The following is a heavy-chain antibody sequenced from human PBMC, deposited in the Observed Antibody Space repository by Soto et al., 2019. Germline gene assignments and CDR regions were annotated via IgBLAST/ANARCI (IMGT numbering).Heavy chain of an antibody. CDR2: IYYSGST. V-gene: IGHV4-31*03. J-gene: IGHJ4*02. CDR1: GGSISSGGYY. CDR3: ARSGYSYGPNPLIY. Sequence: QVQLQESGPGLVKPSQTLSLTCTVSGGSISSGGYYWSWIRQHPGKGLEWIGYIYYSGSTYYNPSLKSRVTISVDTSKNQFSLKLSSVTAAVTVVYYCARSGYSYGPNPLIYWGQGSLVTVSS. D-gene: IGHD5-18*01.